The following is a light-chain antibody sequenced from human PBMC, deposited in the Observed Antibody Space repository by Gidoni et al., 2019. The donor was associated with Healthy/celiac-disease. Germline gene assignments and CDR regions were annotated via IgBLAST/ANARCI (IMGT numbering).Light chain of an antibody. CDR3: QQYDNLPSLT. V-gene: IGKV1-33*01. Sequence: DIQMTQSPSSRSASVGDRVTITCLSSQDISNYLNWYQQKPGKAPKLLIYDASNLETGAPSRFSGSGSGTDFTFTISSLQPEDIATYYCQQYDNLPSLTFGGGTKVEIK. CDR2: DAS. CDR1: QDISNY. J-gene: IGKJ4*01.